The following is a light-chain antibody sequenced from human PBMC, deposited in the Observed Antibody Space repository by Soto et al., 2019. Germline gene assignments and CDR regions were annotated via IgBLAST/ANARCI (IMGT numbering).Light chain of an antibody. CDR1: SSDVGSYNL. CDR2: EGS. CDR3: CSYAGSSTYV. V-gene: IGLV2-23*01. Sequence: QLVLTQPACVSGSPGQSITISCTGTSSDVGSYNLVSWYQQHPGKAPKLMIYEGSKRPSGVSNRFSGSKSGNTASLTISGLQAEDEADYYCCSYAGSSTYVFGTGTKLTVL. J-gene: IGLJ1*01.